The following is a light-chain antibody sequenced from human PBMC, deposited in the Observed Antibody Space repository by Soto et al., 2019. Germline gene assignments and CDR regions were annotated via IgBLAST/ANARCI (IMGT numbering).Light chain of an antibody. CDR2: EVS. J-gene: IGKJ1*01. CDR3: MQAIDIPWT. CDR1: KSLLHSDGKTY. Sequence: ILMTQTPRSLSIIPGQTASISCKSSKSLLHSDGKTYFYWYVQKAGQAPQPLIYEVSNRFAGVPERFSGSGSRTDFTLKISRVEADDVGIYYCMQAIDIPWTFGQGTKVDIK. V-gene: IGKV2-29*03.